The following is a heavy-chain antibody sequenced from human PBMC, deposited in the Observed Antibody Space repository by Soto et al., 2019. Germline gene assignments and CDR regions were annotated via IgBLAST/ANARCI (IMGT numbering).Heavy chain of an antibody. J-gene: IGHJ6*02. D-gene: IGHD2-8*01. V-gene: IGHV3-11*06. Sequence: ESGGGWVKPGESLRLSCIGSGFFLSNNWMTWIRQAPGKGLEWVSYISASGDYTIYADSLKGRFTISRDNARNSLWLQINSLTAEDTAVYYCARSSGRRQVGVYNYGLDVWGQGTTVIVSS. CDR1: GFFLSNNW. CDR3: ARSSGRRQVGVYNYGLDV. CDR2: ISASGDYT.